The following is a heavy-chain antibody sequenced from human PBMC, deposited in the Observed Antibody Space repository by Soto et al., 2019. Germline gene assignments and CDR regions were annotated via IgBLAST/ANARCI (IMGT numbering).Heavy chain of an antibody. J-gene: IGHJ4*02. Sequence: QVQLQESGPGLVKRSQTLSLTCTVSGGSISSGGYYWSWIRQLPGKGLEWIGYIYYSGSTYYNPSLKSRVTISVDTSNNQFSLKLSSVTAADTAVYYCARAPSPTVITVYYFDYWGQGTLVTVSS. CDR1: GGSISSGGYY. CDR3: ARAPSPTVITVYYFDY. D-gene: IGHD4-17*01. V-gene: IGHV4-31*03. CDR2: IYYSGST.